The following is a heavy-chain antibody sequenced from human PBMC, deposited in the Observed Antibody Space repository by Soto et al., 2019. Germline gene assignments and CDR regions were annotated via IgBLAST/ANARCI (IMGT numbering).Heavy chain of an antibody. J-gene: IGHJ6*02. CDR3: VRQGFGRLQGLVDV. V-gene: IGHV4-59*08. D-gene: IGHD3-10*01. CDR1: DDSSSNYK. CDR2: IDSNGGT. Sequence: QVQLQESGPGLVKPSETLSLTCTVSDDSSSNYKWSWIRQPPGRRLEWIGYIDSNGGTSYNPSLHSRVTISIDTSTKQFFLKLSSVTAADTAVYYCVRQGFGRLQGLVDVWGQGTTVTVSS.